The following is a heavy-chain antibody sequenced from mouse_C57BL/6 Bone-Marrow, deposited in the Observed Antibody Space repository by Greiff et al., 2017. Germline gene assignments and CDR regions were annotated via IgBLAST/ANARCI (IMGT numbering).Heavy chain of an antibody. CDR2: LHPNSGST. Sequence: VQLQQPGAELVKPGASVKLSCKASGYTFTSYWMHWVKQRPGQGLEWIGMLHPNSGSTNYNEKFKSKATLTVDKSSSTAYMQLSSLTSEASAVYCCASSALLLRYWYFDVWGTGTTVTVSS. J-gene: IGHJ1*03. V-gene: IGHV1-64*01. CDR1: GYTFTSYW. CDR3: ASSALLLRYWYFDV. D-gene: IGHD1-1*01.